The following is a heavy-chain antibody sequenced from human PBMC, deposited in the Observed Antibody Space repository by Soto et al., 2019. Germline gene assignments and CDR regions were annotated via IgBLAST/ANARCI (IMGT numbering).Heavy chain of an antibody. V-gene: IGHV3-30-3*01. J-gene: IGHJ4*02. CDR3: APPRRSGYALYY. CDR2: ISYDGSNK. CDR1: GFTFSSYA. Sequence: QVQLVESGGGVVQPGRSLRLSCAASGFTFSSYAMHWVRQAPGKGLEWVAVISYDGSNKYYADSVKGRFTISRDNSKNTLYLQMNSLRADDSAVYYCAPPRRSGYALYYWGQGTLVTVSS. D-gene: IGHD3-22*01.